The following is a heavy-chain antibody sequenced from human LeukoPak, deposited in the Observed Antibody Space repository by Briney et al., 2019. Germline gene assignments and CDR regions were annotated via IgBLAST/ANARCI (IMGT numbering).Heavy chain of an antibody. J-gene: IGHJ2*01. CDR3: ARISNSSSYFDL. D-gene: IGHD2-2*01. CDR2: ISGSGSTI. CDR1: AFTFSSYE. V-gene: IGHV3-48*03. Sequence: GGSLRLSCAASAFTFSSYEMNWVRQAPGKGLEWVSYISGSGSTIHYADSVKGRFTISRDNAKTSVYLQMNSLGAEDTAVYYCARISNSSSYFDLWGRGTLVTVSS.